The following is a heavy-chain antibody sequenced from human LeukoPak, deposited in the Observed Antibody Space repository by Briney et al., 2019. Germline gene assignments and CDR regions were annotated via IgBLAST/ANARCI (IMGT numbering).Heavy chain of an antibody. CDR2: IYHSGST. CDR3: AREYCSGGSLGDTYYYYYMDV. CDR1: GYSISSGYY. Sequence: SETLSLTCTVSGYSISSGYYWGWIRQPPGKGLEWIGSIYHSGSTYYNPSLKSRVTISVDTSKNQFSLKLSSVTAADTAVYYCAREYCSGGSLGDTYYYYYMDVWGKGTTVTVSS. V-gene: IGHV4-38-2*02. J-gene: IGHJ6*03. D-gene: IGHD2-15*01.